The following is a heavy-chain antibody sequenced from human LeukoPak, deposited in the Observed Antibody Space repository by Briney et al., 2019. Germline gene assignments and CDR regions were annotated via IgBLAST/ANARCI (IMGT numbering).Heavy chain of an antibody. CDR1: GFTFSSYS. D-gene: IGHD6-13*01. Sequence: GGSLRLSCAASGFTFSSYSMNWVRQAPGKGLEWVSSISSSSSYIYYADSVKGRFTISRGNAKNSLYLQMNSLRAEDTAVYYCARDGDQSSSWYDFDYWGQGTLVTVSS. CDR2: ISSSSSYI. J-gene: IGHJ4*02. CDR3: ARDGDQSSSWYDFDY. V-gene: IGHV3-21*01.